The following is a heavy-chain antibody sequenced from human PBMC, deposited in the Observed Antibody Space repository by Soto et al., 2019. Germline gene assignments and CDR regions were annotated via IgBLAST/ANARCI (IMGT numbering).Heavy chain of an antibody. V-gene: IGHV3-9*01. CDR1: GFTFDDYA. J-gene: IGHJ6*02. CDR3: ARIVSSNWKNYYYYYGMDV. Sequence: GGSLRLSCAASGFTFDDYAMHWVRQTPGKGLEWVSGITWNSGTIGYMDSMKGRFTISRDNAKNSLYLQMNSLRAEDTAVYYCARIVSSNWKNYYYYYGMDVWGLGTTVTVSS. D-gene: IGHD6-13*01. CDR2: ITWNSGTI.